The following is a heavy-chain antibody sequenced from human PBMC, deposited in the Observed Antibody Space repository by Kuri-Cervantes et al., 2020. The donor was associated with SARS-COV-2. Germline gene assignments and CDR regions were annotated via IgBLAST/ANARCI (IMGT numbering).Heavy chain of an antibody. CDR2: ISYDGSNK. CDR3: AVQLLRYFDAFDI. CDR1: GFTFSSYG. D-gene: IGHD3-9*01. Sequence: GESLKISCAASGFTFSSYGMHWVRQAPGKGLEWAAVISYDGSNKYYADSVKGRFTISRDNSKNTLYLQMNSLRAEDTAVYYCAVQLLRYFDAFDIWGQGTMVTVSS. J-gene: IGHJ3*02. V-gene: IGHV3-30*03.